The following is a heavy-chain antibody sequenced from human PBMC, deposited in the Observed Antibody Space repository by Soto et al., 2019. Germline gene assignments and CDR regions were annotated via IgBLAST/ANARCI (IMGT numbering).Heavy chain of an antibody. Sequence: ESGGGAVQPGRSLRLSCAASGFTFNTYGMHWVRQAPGKGLECVAVIAYDGTNTYYADSVKGRFTISRDNSKNTLYLQMNSLRADYTAVYSCAKDVGYGYGFFEYWGQGTLVTVSA. CDR1: GFTFNTYG. V-gene: IGHV3-30*18. D-gene: IGHD5-18*01. CDR3: AKDVGYGYGFFEY. CDR2: IAYDGTNT. J-gene: IGHJ4*02.